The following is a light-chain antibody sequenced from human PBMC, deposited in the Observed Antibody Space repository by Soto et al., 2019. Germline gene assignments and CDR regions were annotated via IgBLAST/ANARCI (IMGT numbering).Light chain of an antibody. Sequence: LTLTARSLSLKAKDRDTLSCRASQSVASSLAWYQQKPGQAPRLLIYDVSNWQSGIPARFSGSGSETDFTLTMRCLQPEDFALYYCQQRRYWPVSFAQGTRLEIK. CDR3: QQRRYWPVS. V-gene: IGKV3-11*01. J-gene: IGKJ5*01. CDR1: QSVASS. CDR2: DVS.